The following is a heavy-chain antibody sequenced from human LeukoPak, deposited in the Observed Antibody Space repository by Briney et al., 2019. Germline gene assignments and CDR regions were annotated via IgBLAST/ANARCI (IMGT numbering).Heavy chain of an antibody. J-gene: IGHJ5*02. D-gene: IGHD2-2*01. CDR3: AKSNCSSTSCYDGFNWFDP. CDR1: GFTFDDYA. Sequence: LTGGSLRLSCAASGFTFDDYAMHWVRQAPGKGLEWVSGISWYSGSIGYADSVKGRFTISRDNAKNSLYLQMNSLRAEDTALYYCAKSNCSSTSCYDGFNWFDPWGQGTLVTVSS. CDR2: ISWYSGSI. V-gene: IGHV3-9*01.